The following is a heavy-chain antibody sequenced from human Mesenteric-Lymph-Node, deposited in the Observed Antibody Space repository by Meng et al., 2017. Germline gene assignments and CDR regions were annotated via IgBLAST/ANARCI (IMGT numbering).Heavy chain of an antibody. V-gene: IGHV4-31*03. Sequence: QWQLQEAGPGLVKPSQTLSHTCTVSGGSISSGGYYWSWIRQHPGKGLEWIGYIYYSGSTYYNPSLKSRITISVDTSKNQFSLKLSSVTAANTAVYYCARHVYGDSYGFWGQGTLVTVSS. J-gene: IGHJ4*02. CDR1: GGSISSGGYY. D-gene: IGHD4-17*01. CDR2: IYYSGST. CDR3: ARHVYGDSYGF.